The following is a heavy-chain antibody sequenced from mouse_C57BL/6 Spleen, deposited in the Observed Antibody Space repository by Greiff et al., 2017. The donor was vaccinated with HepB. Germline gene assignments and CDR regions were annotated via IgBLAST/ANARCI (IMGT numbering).Heavy chain of an antibody. CDR2: INPSSGYT. V-gene: IGHV1-4*01. D-gene: IGHD2-4*01. Sequence: VQLVESGAELARPGASVKMSCKASGYTFTSYTMHWVKQRPGQGLEWIGYINPSSGYTKYNQKFKDKATLTADKSSSTAYMQLSSLTSEDSAVYYCARQDYDYNWYFDVWGTGTTVTVSS. J-gene: IGHJ1*03. CDR3: ARQDYDYNWYFDV. CDR1: GYTFTSYT.